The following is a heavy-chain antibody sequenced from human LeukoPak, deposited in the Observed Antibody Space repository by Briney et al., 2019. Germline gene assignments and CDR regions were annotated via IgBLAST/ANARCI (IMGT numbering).Heavy chain of an antibody. V-gene: IGHV2-5*01. CDR2: IYWNDDK. CDR1: GFSLSTSGVG. Sequence: SGPTLVNPTQTLMLTCTFSGFSLSTSGVGVGWIRQPPGKALEWLALIYWNDDKRYSPSLKSRLTITKDTSKNQVVLTMTNMDPVDTATDYCAHRSITIFRGASTGGWFDPWGQGTLVTVSS. J-gene: IGHJ5*02. CDR3: AHRSITIFRGASTGGWFDP. D-gene: IGHD3-3*01.